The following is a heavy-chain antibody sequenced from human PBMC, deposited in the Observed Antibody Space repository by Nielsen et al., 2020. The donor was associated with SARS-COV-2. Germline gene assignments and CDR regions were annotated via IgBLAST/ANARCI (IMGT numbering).Heavy chain of an antibody. Sequence: GGSLRLSCVASGFSFNNHAMHWVRQAPGKGLEWVAFISYEGSIKYYADSVKGRFTISRDNAKNSLYLQMNSLRAEDTAVYYCARESIAVAGGVDYWGQGTLVTVSS. J-gene: IGHJ4*02. CDR3: ARESIAVAGGVDY. CDR1: GFSFNNHA. D-gene: IGHD6-19*01. CDR2: ISYEGSIK. V-gene: IGHV3-30*03.